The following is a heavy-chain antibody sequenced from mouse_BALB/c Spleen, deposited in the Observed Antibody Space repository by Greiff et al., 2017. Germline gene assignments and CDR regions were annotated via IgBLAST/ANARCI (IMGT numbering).Heavy chain of an antibody. CDR1: GFNIKDYY. CDR3: KPPGTDY. CDR2: IDPENGDT. J-gene: IGHJ2*01. D-gene: IGHD4-1*01. V-gene: IGHV14-4*02. Sequence: EVKLQQSGAELVRSGASVKLSCTASGFNIKDYYMHWVKQRPEQGLEWIGWIDPENGDTEYAPKFQGKATMTADTSSNTAYRQLSSLTSEDTAVYYCKPPGTDYWGQGTTLTVSP.